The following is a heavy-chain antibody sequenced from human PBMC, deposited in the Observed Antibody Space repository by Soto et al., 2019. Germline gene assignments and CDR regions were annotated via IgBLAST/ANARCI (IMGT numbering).Heavy chain of an antibody. D-gene: IGHD2-15*01. CDR2: IYWDDDK. CDR1: GFSLSTSGVG. Sequence: QITLKESGPTLVKPTQTLTLTCTFSGFSLSTSGVGVGWIRHPPGKALECLALIYWDDDKRYSSSLKSRLTITKDISNYQVVLTMTNMDPVDTATYYCAHRSCSGGSCYFSDNLYFNNWGQGTLVTVS. J-gene: IGHJ4*02. V-gene: IGHV2-5*02. CDR3: AHRSCSGGSCYFSDNLYFNN.